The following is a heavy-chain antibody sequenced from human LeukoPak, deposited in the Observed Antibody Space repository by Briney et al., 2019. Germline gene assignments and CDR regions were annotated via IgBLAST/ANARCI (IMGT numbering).Heavy chain of an antibody. J-gene: IGHJ6*03. V-gene: IGHV1-8*03. CDR2: MNRNIGNT. D-gene: IGHD2-15*01. CDR1: GYTFTGYY. CDR3: ERERRISGYYYMDV. Sequence: ASVKLSYKASGYTFTGYYMSWVRESPGQRLEWMGWMNRNIGNTGYAQKFQSRVTITTNTSISTTYMELSSLRSEATAVYYCERERRISGYYYMDVSGKKSTVTVSS.